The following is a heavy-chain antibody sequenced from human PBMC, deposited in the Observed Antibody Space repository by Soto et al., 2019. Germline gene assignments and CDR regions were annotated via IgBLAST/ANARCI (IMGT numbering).Heavy chain of an antibody. D-gene: IGHD3-3*01. J-gene: IGHJ6*02. Sequence: GGSLRLSCAASGFTFSSYDMHWVRQATGKGLEWVSAIGTAGDTYYPGSVKGRFTISRENAKNSLYLQMNSLRAGDTAVYYCARGLRYYDFWSGYYTHYYYGMDVWGQGTTVTSP. CDR3: ARGLRYYDFWSGYYTHYYYGMDV. CDR2: IGTAGDT. V-gene: IGHV3-13*01. CDR1: GFTFSSYD.